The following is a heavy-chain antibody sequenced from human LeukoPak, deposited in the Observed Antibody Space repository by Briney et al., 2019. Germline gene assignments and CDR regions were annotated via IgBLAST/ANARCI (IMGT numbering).Heavy chain of an antibody. J-gene: IGHJ4*02. CDR1: GGSISSYY. D-gene: IGHD6-13*01. V-gene: IGHV4-59*08. Sequence: SETLSLTCTVSGGSISSYYWSCIRQPPGKGLEWIGYIYYSGSTNYNPSLKSRVTISVDTSKNQFSLKLSSVTAADTAVYYCARHPRIASCFDYWGQGTLVTVSS. CDR2: IYYSGST. CDR3: ARHPRIASCFDY.